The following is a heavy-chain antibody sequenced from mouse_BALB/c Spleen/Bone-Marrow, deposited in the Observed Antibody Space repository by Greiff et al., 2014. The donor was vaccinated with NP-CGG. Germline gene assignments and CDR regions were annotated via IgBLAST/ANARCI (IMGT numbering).Heavy chain of an antibody. CDR2: IDPANGNT. CDR1: GFNIKDTY. D-gene: IGHD1-1*01. Sequence: VQLQQPGAALVKPGASVKLSCTASGFNIKDTYMRWVKQRPGQGLEWIGRIDPANGNTKYDPKFQGKATITADTSSNTAYLQLSSLTSEDTAVYYCANYYYGSHFDYWGQGTTLTVSS. V-gene: IGHV14-3*02. J-gene: IGHJ2*01. CDR3: ANYYYGSHFDY.